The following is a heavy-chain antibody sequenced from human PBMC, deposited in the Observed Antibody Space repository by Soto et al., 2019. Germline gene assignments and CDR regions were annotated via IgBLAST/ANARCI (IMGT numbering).Heavy chain of an antibody. V-gene: IGHV3-11*06. CDR1: GFTFSDYY. J-gene: IGHJ3*02. Sequence: GGSLRLSCAASGFTFSDYYMSWIRQAPGKGLEWVSYISSSSSYTNYADSVKGRFTISRDNAKNSLYLQMNSLRAEDTAVYYCASTGKSGDTYSSSSFAFDIWGQGTMVTVSS. CDR2: ISSSSSYT. CDR3: ASTGKSGDTYSSSSFAFDI. D-gene: IGHD6-6*01.